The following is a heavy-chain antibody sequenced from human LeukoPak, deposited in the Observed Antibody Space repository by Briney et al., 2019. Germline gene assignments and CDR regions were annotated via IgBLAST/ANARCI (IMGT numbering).Heavy chain of an antibody. J-gene: IGHJ4*02. CDR3: ARAVTSIFDN. CDR2: ISSSSSTI. D-gene: IGHD3-3*02. V-gene: IGHV3-48*01. Sequence: GGSLRLSCAASGLTLGSYTMNWVRQAPGKGLEWVSYISSSSSTIQYADSVKGRSTISRDNAENSLYLQMNSLGVEDTAVYYCARAVTSIFDNWGQGTLVTVSS. CDR1: GLTLGSYT.